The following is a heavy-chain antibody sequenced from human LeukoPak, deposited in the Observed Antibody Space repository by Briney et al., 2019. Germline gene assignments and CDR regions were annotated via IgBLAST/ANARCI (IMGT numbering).Heavy chain of an antibody. CDR1: GFSFSGST. Sequence: GGSLRLSCAASGFSFSGSTMHWVRQAPGKGLEWVAVIWYDGSNKYYADSVKGRFTISRDNSKNTLYLQMNSLRAEDTAVCYCARDRYGDYIYYFDYWGQGTLVTVSS. D-gene: IGHD4-17*01. CDR3: ARDRYGDYIYYFDY. J-gene: IGHJ4*02. V-gene: IGHV3-33*08. CDR2: IWYDGSNK.